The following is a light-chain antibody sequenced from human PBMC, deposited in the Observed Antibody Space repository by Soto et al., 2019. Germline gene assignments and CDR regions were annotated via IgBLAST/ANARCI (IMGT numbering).Light chain of an antibody. J-gene: IGKJ5*01. CDR3: QQYNNWPGT. CDR2: GAS. CDR1: QSVSSTY. Sequence: IVLTQSPGTLSLSPGERATLSCRASQSVSSTYLAWYQQKPGQAPRLLIYGASTRATGIPARFSGSGSGTEFTLTISSLQPEDFAVYYCQQYNNWPGTFGQGTRLEIK. V-gene: IGKV3-15*01.